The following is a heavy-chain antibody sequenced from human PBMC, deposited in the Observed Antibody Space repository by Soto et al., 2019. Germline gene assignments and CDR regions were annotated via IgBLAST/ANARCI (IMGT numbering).Heavy chain of an antibody. V-gene: IGHV3-23*01. CDR1: GFTFRSYA. Sequence: EVQLLESGGGLVQPGGALRLACVASGFTFRSYAMTWVRQAPGKGLEWVSGISGSGGSTYYADSVQGRFTIARDNSKNTLYLQMNSQRAEDTAVDFCAQFRGVVALDGYFDCWGQGTLVTVSS. CDR3: AQFRGVVALDGYFDC. CDR2: ISGSGGST. J-gene: IGHJ4*02. D-gene: IGHD2-15*01.